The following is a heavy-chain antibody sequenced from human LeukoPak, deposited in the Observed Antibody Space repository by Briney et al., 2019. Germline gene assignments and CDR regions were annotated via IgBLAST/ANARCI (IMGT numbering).Heavy chain of an antibody. V-gene: IGHV3-23*01. CDR3: AKVPIYYYDSSGYYSGFDY. CDR1: GLTFSSYA. Sequence: GGSLRLSCAASGLTFSSYAMSWVRQAPGKGLEWVSAISGSGGSTYYADSVKGRFTISRDNSKNTLYLQMNSLRAEDTAVYYCAKVPIYYYDSSGYYSGFDYWGQGTLVTVSS. D-gene: IGHD3-22*01. J-gene: IGHJ4*02. CDR2: ISGSGGST.